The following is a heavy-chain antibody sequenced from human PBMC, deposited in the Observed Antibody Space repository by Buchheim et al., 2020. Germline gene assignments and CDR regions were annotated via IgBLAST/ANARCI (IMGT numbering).Heavy chain of an antibody. D-gene: IGHD2-21*01. J-gene: IGHJ5*01. Sequence: EVQLVESGGGSVQPGGSLRLSCAASGFTFSRYEMNWVRQAPGKGLEWVSYISSSGSTIYSADSVKGRFTIFRDNTKKSLYLQMNSLRAGDTAVYYCVRGEVWFDSWGQGTL. V-gene: IGHV3-48*03. CDR3: VRGEVWFDS. CDR1: GFTFSRYE. CDR2: ISSSGSTI.